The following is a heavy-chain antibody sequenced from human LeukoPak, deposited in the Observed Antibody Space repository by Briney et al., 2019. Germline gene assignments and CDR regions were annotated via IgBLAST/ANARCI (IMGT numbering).Heavy chain of an antibody. J-gene: IGHJ4*02. V-gene: IGHV3-11*01. CDR3: ASWGTTTRNDY. Sequence: GGSLRLSCAASGFTFSDYYMSWIRQAPGKGPEWVSYISSSGSTIYYADSVKGRFTISRDNAKNSLYLQMNSLRAEDTAVYYCASWGTTTRNDYWGQGTLVTVSS. D-gene: IGHD1-14*01. CDR2: ISSSGSTI. CDR1: GFTFSDYY.